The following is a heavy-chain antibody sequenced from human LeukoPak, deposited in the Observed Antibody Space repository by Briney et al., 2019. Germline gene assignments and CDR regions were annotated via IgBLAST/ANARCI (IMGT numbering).Heavy chain of an antibody. CDR1: GGTFSSYA. J-gene: IGHJ5*02. CDR3: ARVTMVRGVIIHWLDP. Sequence: SVKVSCKASGGTFSSYAISWVRQAPGQGLEWMGGIIPIFGTANYAQKFQGRVTITADESTSTAYMELSSLRSEDTAVYYCARVTMVRGVIIHWLDPWGQGTLVTVSS. D-gene: IGHD3-10*01. V-gene: IGHV1-69*13. CDR2: IIPIFGTA.